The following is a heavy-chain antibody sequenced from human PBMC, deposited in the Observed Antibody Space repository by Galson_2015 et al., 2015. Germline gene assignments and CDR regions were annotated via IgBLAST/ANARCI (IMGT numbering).Heavy chain of an antibody. V-gene: IGHV1-8*01. CDR1: GYTFTSYD. Sequence: SVKVSCKASGYTFTSYDINWVRQATGQGLEWMGWMNPNTGNTGYAQNFQGRVTMTRNTSISTAYMELSSLRSEDTAVYYCARGSGSRYNYYMDVWGKGTTVTVSS. CDR2: MNPNTGNT. J-gene: IGHJ6*03. D-gene: IGHD3-10*01. CDR3: ARGSGSRYNYYMDV.